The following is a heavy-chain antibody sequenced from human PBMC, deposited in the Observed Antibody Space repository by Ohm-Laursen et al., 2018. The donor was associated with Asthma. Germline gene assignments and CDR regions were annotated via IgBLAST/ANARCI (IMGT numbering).Heavy chain of an antibody. CDR2: IYIGNT. D-gene: IGHD2-21*01. CDR3: VRDVVDRFDY. Sequence: ASVKVSCTASGYSVTSYAFSWVRQAPGQRPGWMGWIYIGNTNYAPNFRDRITMTTDTSTNTAYMELRSLTSDDTAVYYCVRDVVDRFDYWGQGSLVIVSS. V-gene: IGHV1-18*04. J-gene: IGHJ4*02. CDR1: GYSVTSYA.